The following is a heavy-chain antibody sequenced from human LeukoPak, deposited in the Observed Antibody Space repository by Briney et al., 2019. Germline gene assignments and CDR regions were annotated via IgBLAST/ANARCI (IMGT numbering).Heavy chain of an antibody. CDR3: AKDGDIVVVPAAPIDY. CDR1: TTFTFSAYT. V-gene: IGHV3-23*01. D-gene: IGHD2-2*01. CDR2: ISGSGGST. Sequence: GGSLRLSCAASTTFTFSAYTIHWVRQAPGKGLEWVSAISGSGGSTYYADSVKGRFTISRDNSKNTLYLQMNSLRAEDTAVYYCAKDGDIVVVPAAPIDYWGQGTLVTVSS. J-gene: IGHJ4*02.